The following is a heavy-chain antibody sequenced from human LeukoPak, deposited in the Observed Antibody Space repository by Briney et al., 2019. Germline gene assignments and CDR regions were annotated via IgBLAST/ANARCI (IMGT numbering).Heavy chain of an antibody. V-gene: IGHV3-21*06. J-gene: IGHJ4*02. Sequence: GGSLRLSCAASKFTFSNYTLTWVRQSPGKGLDWVSSISGSSRYIHYSDSVKGRFTISRDNAKNPLYLQMDSLTADDTAVYYCARVNSALVVSLEGSWAGSLGFDHWGQGTLVTVSS. CDR3: ARVNSALVVSLEGSWAGSLGFDH. CDR1: KFTFSNYT. D-gene: IGHD3-3*01. CDR2: ISGSSRYI.